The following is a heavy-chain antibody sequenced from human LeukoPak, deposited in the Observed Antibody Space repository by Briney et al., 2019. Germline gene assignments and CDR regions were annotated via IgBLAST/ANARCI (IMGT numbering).Heavy chain of an antibody. CDR3: AKYNWNYVGSIDY. CDR1: GFTFSNYG. J-gene: IGHJ4*02. V-gene: IGHV3-23*01. Sequence: GGSLRLSCAASGFTFSNYGLSWVRQAPGKGLEWVSGITGSGGSTYYADSVKGRFTISRDNSKNTLYLQMNSLRAEDTAVYYCAKYNWNYVGSIDYWGQGTLVTVSS. D-gene: IGHD1-7*01. CDR2: ITGSGGST.